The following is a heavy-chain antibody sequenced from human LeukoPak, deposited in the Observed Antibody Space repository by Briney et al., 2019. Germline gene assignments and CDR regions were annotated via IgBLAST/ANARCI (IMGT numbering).Heavy chain of an antibody. CDR1: GGTFSSYA. D-gene: IGHD6-6*01. Sequence: ASVKVSCKASGGTFSSYAISWVRQAPGQGLEWMGRIIPILGIANYGQKFQGRVTITADKSTSTAYMELSSLRSEDTAVYYCARASIAARPGWYFDLWGRGTLVTVSS. CDR3: ARASIAARPGWYFDL. V-gene: IGHV1-69*04. CDR2: IIPILGIA. J-gene: IGHJ2*01.